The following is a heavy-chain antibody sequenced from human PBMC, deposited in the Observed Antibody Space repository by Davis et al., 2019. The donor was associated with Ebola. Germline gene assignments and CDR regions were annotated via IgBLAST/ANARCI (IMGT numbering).Heavy chain of an antibody. CDR1: GFTFSSYW. D-gene: IGHD3-22*01. V-gene: IGHV3-74*01. CDR2: INSDGSST. Sequence: GESLKISCAASGFTFSSYWMSWVRQAPGKGLVWVSRINSDGSSTSYADSVKGRFTISRDNAKNTLYLQMSSLRAEDTAVYYCARDLSAYYYDSSGYYGVHYFDYWGQGTLVTVSS. J-gene: IGHJ4*02. CDR3: ARDLSAYYYDSSGYYGVHYFDY.